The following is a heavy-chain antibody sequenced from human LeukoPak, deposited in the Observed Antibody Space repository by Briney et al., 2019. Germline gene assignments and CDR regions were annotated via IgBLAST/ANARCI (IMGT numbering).Heavy chain of an antibody. Sequence: GGSLRLSCAASGFTFSTCSMNWVRQAPGKGPEWVANINLDESQKYYVDSVKGRFTISRDNAENSLHLQMNSLRAEDTAVYYCARDFGTDSWGQGTLVTVSS. V-gene: IGHV3-7*01. CDR3: ARDFGTDS. D-gene: IGHD3-10*01. CDR2: INLDESQK. CDR1: GFTFSTCS. J-gene: IGHJ4*02.